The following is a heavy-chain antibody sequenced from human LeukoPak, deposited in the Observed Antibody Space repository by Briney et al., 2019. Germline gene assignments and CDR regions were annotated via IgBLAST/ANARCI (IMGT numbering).Heavy chain of an antibody. J-gene: IGHJ4*02. CDR3: ASVDTAMVAYY. CDR2: IYTSGST. CDR1: GGSISSGSYY. Sequence: SQTLSLTCTVSGGSISSGSYYWSWIRQPAGKGLEWIGRIYTSGSTNYNPSLKSRVTISVDTSKNQFSLKLSSVTAADTAVYYCASVDTAMVAYYWGQGTLVTVSS. V-gene: IGHV4-61*02. D-gene: IGHD5-18*01.